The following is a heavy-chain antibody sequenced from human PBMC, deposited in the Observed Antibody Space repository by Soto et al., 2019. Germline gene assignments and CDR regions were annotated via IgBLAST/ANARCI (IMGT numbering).Heavy chain of an antibody. CDR3: ARDRVDYYYYGMDV. V-gene: IGHV3-48*03. D-gene: IGHD2-2*01. CDR1: GFTFSSYE. CDR2: ISSSGSTI. J-gene: IGHJ6*02. Sequence: LRLSCAASGFTFSSYEMNWVRRAPGKGLEWVSYISSSGSTIYYADSVKGRFTISRDNAKNSLYLQMNSLRAEDTAVYYCARDRVDYYYYGMDVWGQGTTVTVSS.